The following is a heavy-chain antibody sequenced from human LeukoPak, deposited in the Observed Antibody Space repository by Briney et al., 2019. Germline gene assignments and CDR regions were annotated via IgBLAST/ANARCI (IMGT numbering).Heavy chain of an antibody. D-gene: IGHD3-9*01. CDR1: GFTFSSYA. Sequence: PGGSLRLSCAASGFTFSSYAMSWVRQAPGKGLEWVGRIKGKIDGGTTDHAAPVKGRFTISRDDSKNTLYLQMNSLKTEDTAVYYCTTVGLYDILTGHYHDSFDRWGQGTMVTVSS. V-gene: IGHV3-15*01. CDR2: IKGKIDGGTT. CDR3: TTVGLYDILTGHYHDSFDR. J-gene: IGHJ3*01.